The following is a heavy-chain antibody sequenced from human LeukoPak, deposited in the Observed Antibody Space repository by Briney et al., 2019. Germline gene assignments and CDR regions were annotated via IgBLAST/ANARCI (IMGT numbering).Heavy chain of an antibody. CDR3: ARDTRGVWYFDL. J-gene: IGHJ2*01. V-gene: IGHV1-69*13. D-gene: IGHD1-26*01. CDR2: IIPIFGTA. Sequence: GASVKVSCKASGGTFSSYAISWVRQAPGQGLEWMGGIIPIFGTANYAQKFQGRGTITADESTSTAYMELSSLRSEDTAVYYCARDTRGVWYFDLWGRGTLVTVSS. CDR1: GGTFSSYA.